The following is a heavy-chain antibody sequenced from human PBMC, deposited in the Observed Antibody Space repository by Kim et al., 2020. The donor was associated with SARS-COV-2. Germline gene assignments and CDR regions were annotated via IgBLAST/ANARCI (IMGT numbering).Heavy chain of an antibody. CDR3: ARVGNGSGSPSPLDY. D-gene: IGHD3-10*01. Sequence: PSLKSRVTISVDTSKNQFSLKLSSVTAADTAVYYCARVGNGSGSPSPLDYWGQGTLVTVSS. V-gene: IGHV4-39*01. J-gene: IGHJ4*02.